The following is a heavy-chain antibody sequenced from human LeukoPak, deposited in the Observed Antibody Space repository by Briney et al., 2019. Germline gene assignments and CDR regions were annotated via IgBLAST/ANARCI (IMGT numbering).Heavy chain of an antibody. J-gene: IGHJ4*02. CDR2: IYYSGST. V-gene: IGHV4-39*07. Sequence: SETLSLTCTVSGGSISSSSYYWGWIRQPPGKGLEWIGSIYYSGSTYYNPSLKSRVTISVDTSKNQFSLKLSSVTAADTAVYYCASAHYDYVWGSYRPFDYWGQGTLVTVSS. CDR3: ASAHYDYVWGSYRPFDY. CDR1: GGSISSSSYY. D-gene: IGHD3-16*02.